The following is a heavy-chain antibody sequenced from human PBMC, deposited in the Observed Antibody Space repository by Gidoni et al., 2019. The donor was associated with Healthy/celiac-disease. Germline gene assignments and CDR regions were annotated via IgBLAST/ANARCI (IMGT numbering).Heavy chain of an antibody. CDR2: ISYDGSNK. V-gene: IGHV3-30-3*01. CDR1: GFTFSSYA. CDR3: ARDSGGVIDY. Sequence: QVQLVESGGGVVQPGRSLRLSCAASGFTFSSYAMHWVRQAPGKGLEWVAVISYDGSNKYYADSVKGRFTSSRDNSKNTLYLQMNSLRAEDTAVYYCARDSGGVIDYWGQGTLVTVSS. J-gene: IGHJ4*02. D-gene: IGHD3-16*01.